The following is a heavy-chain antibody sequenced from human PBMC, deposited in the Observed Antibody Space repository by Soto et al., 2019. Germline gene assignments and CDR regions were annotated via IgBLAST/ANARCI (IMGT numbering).Heavy chain of an antibody. CDR1: GYTFTSYG. V-gene: IGHV1-18*04. J-gene: IGHJ5*02. CDR2: ISAYNGNT. D-gene: IGHD6-19*01. CDR3: ARVGHQWLLPPQNWFDP. Sequence: GASVKVSCKASGYTFTSYGISWVRQAPGQGLEWMGWISAYNGNTNYAQKLQGRVTMTTDTSTSTAYMELRSPRSDDTAVYYCARVGHQWLLPPQNWFDPWGQGTPVTVSS.